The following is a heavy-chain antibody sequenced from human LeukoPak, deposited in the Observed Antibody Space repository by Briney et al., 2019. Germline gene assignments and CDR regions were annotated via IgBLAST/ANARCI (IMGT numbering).Heavy chain of an antibody. D-gene: IGHD6-13*01. J-gene: IGHJ5*02. CDR3: ATQAFLIAAAGTGFDP. V-gene: IGHV1-24*01. CDR1: GYSLTELS. Sequence: ASVKVSCKVSGYSLTELSMHWVRQAPGKGLEWMGGFDPEDGETIYAQKFQGRVTMTEDTSTDTAYMELSSLRSEDTAVYYCATQAFLIAAAGTGFDPWGQGTLVTVSS. CDR2: FDPEDGET.